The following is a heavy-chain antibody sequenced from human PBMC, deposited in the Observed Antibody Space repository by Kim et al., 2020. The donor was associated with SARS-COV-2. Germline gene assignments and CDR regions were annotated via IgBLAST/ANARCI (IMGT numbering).Heavy chain of an antibody. J-gene: IGHJ4*02. D-gene: IGHD3-22*01. Sequence: SLKSRVARSVDTSKNQFSLRLSSVTAADTAVYYCARLCDTSGYYLYYFDHWGQGTLVTVSS. CDR3: ARLCDTSGYYLYYFDH. V-gene: IGHV4-39*01.